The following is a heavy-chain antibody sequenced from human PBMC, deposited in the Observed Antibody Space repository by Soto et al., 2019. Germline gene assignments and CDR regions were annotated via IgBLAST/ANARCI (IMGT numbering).Heavy chain of an antibody. Sequence: SSSSSYTNYADSVKGRFTISRDNAKNSLYLQMNSLRAEDTAVYYCAAVRYFDWLLPHWGQGTLVTVSS. CDR2: SSSSSYT. CDR3: AAVRYFDWLLPH. D-gene: IGHD3-9*01. J-gene: IGHJ4*02. V-gene: IGHV3-11*06.